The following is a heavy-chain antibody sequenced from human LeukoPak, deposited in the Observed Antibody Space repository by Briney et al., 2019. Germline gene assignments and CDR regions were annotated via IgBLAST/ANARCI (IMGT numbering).Heavy chain of an antibody. CDR3: ARSARGVVPSLDF. J-gene: IGHJ3*01. V-gene: IGHV3-74*01. CDR2: IKGDGSST. D-gene: IGHD3-3*01. CDR1: GFTFSSYW. Sequence: PGGSLRLSCAASGFTFSSYWMHWVRQGPGEGLVWVSRIKGDGSSTTYADSVKGRFTVSRDNAKNTLYLQMDSLRVDDTAVYYCARSARGVVPSLDFWGQGTMVTVSS.